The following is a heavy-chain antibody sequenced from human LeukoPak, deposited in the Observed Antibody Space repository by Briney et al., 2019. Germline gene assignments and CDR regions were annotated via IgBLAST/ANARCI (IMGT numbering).Heavy chain of an antibody. D-gene: IGHD2-15*01. CDR2: IRYDGSNK. V-gene: IGHV3-30*02. Sequence: GGSLRLSWAASGFTFSSYGMHWVRQAPGKGLEWVAFIRYDGSNKYYADSVKGRFTISRDNSKNTLYLQMNSLRAEDTAVYYCAKGRAATRNDAFDIWGQGTMVTVSS. CDR3: AKGRAATRNDAFDI. CDR1: GFTFSSYG. J-gene: IGHJ3*02.